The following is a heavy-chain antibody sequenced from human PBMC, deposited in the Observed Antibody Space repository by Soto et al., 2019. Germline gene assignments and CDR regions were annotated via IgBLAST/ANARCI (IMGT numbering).Heavy chain of an antibody. CDR1: GFTFRSYW. CDR2: IKQDGSEK. Sequence: EVQLVESGGGLVQPGGSLRLSCAASGFTFRSYWMSWVRQAPGKGLEWVANIKQDGSEKYYVDSVKGRFTISGDNAKNSLYLQMNSLRAEDTAVYYCARVRTPFKYYFDYWGQGTLVTVSS. J-gene: IGHJ4*02. CDR3: ARVRTPFKYYFDY. V-gene: IGHV3-7*01.